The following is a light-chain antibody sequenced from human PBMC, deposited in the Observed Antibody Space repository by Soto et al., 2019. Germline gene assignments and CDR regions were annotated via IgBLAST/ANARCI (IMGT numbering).Light chain of an antibody. Sequence: EIVLTQSPGTLSLSPGERATLSCRASRSVASNYIVWYQQKPGQAPRLLIYGESGRATGIPDRFSGSGSETAFTLIISRLEPEDFAVYYCQEYGGSPPRLTFGGGTKVDIK. J-gene: IGKJ4*01. CDR3: QEYGGSPPRLT. CDR1: RSVASNY. V-gene: IGKV3-20*01. CDR2: GES.